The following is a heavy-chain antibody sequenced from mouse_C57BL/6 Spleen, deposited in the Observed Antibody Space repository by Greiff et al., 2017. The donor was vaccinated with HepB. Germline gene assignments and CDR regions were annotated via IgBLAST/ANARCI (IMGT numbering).Heavy chain of an antibody. J-gene: IGHJ1*03. CDR2: IDPSDSET. CDR1: GYTFTSYW. D-gene: IGHD1-1*01. V-gene: IGHV1-52*01. Sequence: QVQLQQPGAELVRPGSSVKLSCKASGYTFTSYWMHWVKQRPIQGLEWIGNIDPSDSETHYNQKFKDKATLTVDKSSSTAYMQLSSLTSEDSAVYYCARRLYGSSYVSYWYFDVWGTGTTVTVSS. CDR3: ARRLYGSSYVSYWYFDV.